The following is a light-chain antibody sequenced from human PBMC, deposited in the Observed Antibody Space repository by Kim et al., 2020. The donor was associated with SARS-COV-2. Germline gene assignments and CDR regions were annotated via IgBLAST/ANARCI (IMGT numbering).Light chain of an antibody. CDR3: QQYNDWPRT. V-gene: IGKV3D-15*01. J-gene: IGKJ4*01. Sequence: EIVMTQSPAILSVSPGERATLSCRASQRLSSNLAWYQQKPGQAPRLLIYDASTRATGIPARFSGSGSGTEFTLTINSLQSEDFAVYYCQQYNDWPRTFGGGTKVEIK. CDR1: QRLSSN. CDR2: DAS.